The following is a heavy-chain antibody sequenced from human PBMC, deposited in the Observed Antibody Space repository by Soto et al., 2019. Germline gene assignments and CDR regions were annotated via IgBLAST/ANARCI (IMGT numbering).Heavy chain of an antibody. CDR2: INPNSGGT. D-gene: IGHD1-1*01. J-gene: IGHJ4*02. CDR1: GYTFSDYY. Sequence: ASVKVSCKASGYTFSDYYIHWVRQAPGQGLEWMGWINPNSGGTKYAPKFQGGVTMTRDTSITTAYMELSRLRSGDTAVYYCAREQATAKPEGVDFWGQGTLVTVSS. CDR3: AREQATAKPEGVDF. V-gene: IGHV1-2*02.